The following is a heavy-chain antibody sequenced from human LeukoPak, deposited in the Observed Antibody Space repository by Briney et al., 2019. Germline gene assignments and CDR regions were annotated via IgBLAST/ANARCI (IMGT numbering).Heavy chain of an antibody. CDR2: IWYDGSNK. CDR1: GFTFSSYG. Sequence: PGGSLRLSCAASGFTFSSYGMHWVRQAPGKGLEWVAVIWYDGSNKYYADSVKGRFTISRDNSKNTLYLQMNSLRAEDTAVYYCARAAVAYCGGDCYPIDYWGQGTLVTVSS. CDR3: ARAAVAYCGGDCYPIDY. J-gene: IGHJ4*02. V-gene: IGHV3-33*01. D-gene: IGHD2-21*02.